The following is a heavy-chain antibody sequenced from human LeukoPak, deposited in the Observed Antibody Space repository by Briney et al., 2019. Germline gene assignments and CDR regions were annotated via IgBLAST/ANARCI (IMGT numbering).Heavy chain of an antibody. Sequence: PGGSLRLSCKTSGFAFSTYSMNWVRQAPGKGLEWVSSISSSGTYIYYADSVKGRFTISRDNAKNSLYLQMNSLRAEDTAAYYCARDPYSGSYGDYYYYYMDVWGKGTTVTISS. CDR2: ISSSGTYI. CDR3: ARDPYSGSYGDYYYYYMDV. V-gene: IGHV3-21*01. CDR1: GFAFSTYS. J-gene: IGHJ6*03. D-gene: IGHD1-26*01.